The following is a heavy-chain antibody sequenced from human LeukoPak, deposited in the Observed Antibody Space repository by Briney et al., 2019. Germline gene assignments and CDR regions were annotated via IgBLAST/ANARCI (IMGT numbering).Heavy chain of an antibody. Sequence: GGSLRLSCAASGFTLSSYAMSWVRQAPGKGLEWVSAISVSGNTYHADSVEGRFTISRDSSKNTLYLQMNRLRAEDAAVYYCAKAPVTTCSGAYCYPFDYWGQGTLVTVSS. CDR1: GFTLSSYA. J-gene: IGHJ4*02. V-gene: IGHV3-23*01. CDR2: ISVSGNT. D-gene: IGHD2-21*01. CDR3: AKAPVTTCSGAYCYPFDY.